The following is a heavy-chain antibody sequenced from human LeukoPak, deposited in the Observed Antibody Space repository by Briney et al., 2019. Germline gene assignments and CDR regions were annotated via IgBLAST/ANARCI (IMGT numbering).Heavy chain of an antibody. CDR1: GGTFSSYA. CDR2: IIPILGIA. V-gene: IGHV1-69*04. Sequence: ASVKVSCKASGGTFSSYAISWVRQAPGQGLEWMGRIIPILGIANYAQKFQGRVTITADKSTSTAHMELSSLRSEDTAVYYCARSRGYSYGEFDYWGQGTLVTVSS. CDR3: ARSRGYSYGEFDY. D-gene: IGHD5-18*01. J-gene: IGHJ4*02.